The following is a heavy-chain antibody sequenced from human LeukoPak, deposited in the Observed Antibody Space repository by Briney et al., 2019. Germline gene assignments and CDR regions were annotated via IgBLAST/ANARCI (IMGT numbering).Heavy chain of an antibody. CDR2: IRSKTDGGET. J-gene: IGHJ1*01. D-gene: IGHD3-10*01. V-gene: IGHV3-15*01. Sequence: GGSLRLSCAASGFTFNNAWMSWVRQAPGKGLEWVARIRSKTDGGETDYAAPVKDRFTISRDDSKSTLYLQMNSLNTEDTAVYYCTPANALPKSELRQWGQGTLVTVSS. CDR1: GFTFNNAW. CDR3: TPANALPKSELRQ.